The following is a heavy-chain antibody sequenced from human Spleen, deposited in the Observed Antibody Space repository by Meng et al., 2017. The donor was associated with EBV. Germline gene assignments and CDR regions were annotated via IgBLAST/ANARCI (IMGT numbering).Heavy chain of an antibody. CDR2: IYHRGST. V-gene: IGHV4-4*02. CDR1: GGSISMSNL. Sequence: QWRRRSPGPGLVRPSVTLSLPCAVSGGSISMSNLWSWARKPPGKGLEWIGEIYHRGSTNYNPSLKSRVTISVDKSKNQFSLKLSSVTAADTAVYYCARDSTMPENWFDPWGQGTLVTVSS. D-gene: IGHD2-2*01. J-gene: IGHJ5*02. CDR3: ARDSTMPENWFDP.